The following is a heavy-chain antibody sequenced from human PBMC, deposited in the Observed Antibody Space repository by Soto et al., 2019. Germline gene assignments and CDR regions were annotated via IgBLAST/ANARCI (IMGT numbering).Heavy chain of an antibody. Sequence: PGGSLRLSCAASAFTFSNAWMSWVRQAPGKGLEWVGRIKSKTDGGTTDYAARVKGRFTISRDDSKNTLYLQMNSLKTEDTAVYYCTTGPGSAWGFYYYYGMDVWGQGTTVTVSS. J-gene: IGHJ6*02. CDR1: AFTFSNAW. CDR3: TTGPGSAWGFYYYYGMDV. D-gene: IGHD2-15*01. CDR2: IKSKTDGGTT. V-gene: IGHV3-15*01.